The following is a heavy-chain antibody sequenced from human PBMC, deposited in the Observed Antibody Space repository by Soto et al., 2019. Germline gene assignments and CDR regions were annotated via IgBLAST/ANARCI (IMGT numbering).Heavy chain of an antibody. CDR3: ARDRIKVDTAMRDLDYYYGMDV. J-gene: IGHJ6*02. CDR1: GGSISSGDYY. V-gene: IGHV4-30-4*01. Sequence: PSETLSLTCTVSGGSISSGDYYWSWIRQPPGKGLEWIGYIYYSGSTYYNPSLKSRVTISVDTSKNQFSLKLSSVTAADTAVYYCARDRIKVDTAMRDLDYYYGMDVWGQGTTVTVSS. D-gene: IGHD5-18*01. CDR2: IYYSGST.